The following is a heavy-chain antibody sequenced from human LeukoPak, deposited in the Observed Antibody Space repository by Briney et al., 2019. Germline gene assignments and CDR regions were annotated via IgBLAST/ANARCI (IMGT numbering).Heavy chain of an antibody. CDR3: AKDSSSWLEYYFDY. D-gene: IGHD6-13*01. CDR1: GFTFDDYA. CDR2: ISWNSGSI. Sequence: GRSLRLSCAASGFTFDDYAMHWVRHAPGKGLEWVSGISWNSGSIGYADSVKGQFTISRDNAKNSLYLQMNSLRAEDMALYYCAKDSSSWLEYYFDYWGQGTLVTVSS. V-gene: IGHV3-9*03. J-gene: IGHJ4*02.